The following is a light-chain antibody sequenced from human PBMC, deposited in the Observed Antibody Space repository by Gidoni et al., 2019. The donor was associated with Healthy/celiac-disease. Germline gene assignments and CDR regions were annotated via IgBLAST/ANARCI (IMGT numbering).Light chain of an antibody. CDR3: QQYNNWPPYT. V-gene: IGKV3-15*01. CDR1: QSVSRH. J-gene: IGKJ2*01. CDR2: GAS. Sequence: EIVRTQAPATQSVSPGERATLSRRASQSVSRHLAWYQPKPGQTPRRLIYGASTRATGIPARCSGSGSGTEFTLTISSLQSEDFAVYYCQQYNNWPPYTFGQGTKLEIK.